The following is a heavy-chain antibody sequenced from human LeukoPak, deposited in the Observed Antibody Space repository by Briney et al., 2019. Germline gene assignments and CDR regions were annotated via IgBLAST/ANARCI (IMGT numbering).Heavy chain of an antibody. CDR2: IYTSGST. J-gene: IGHJ5*02. CDR3: ARGQYYYDSSGPIRGFDP. Sequence: PSETLSLTCSVSGGSMITYYWSWIRQPAGKGVEWIGRIYTSGSTNYNPSLKSRVTMSVDTSKNQFSLKLSSVTAADTAVYYCARGQYYYDSSGPIRGFDPWGQGTLVTVSS. V-gene: IGHV4-4*07. D-gene: IGHD3-22*01. CDR1: GGSMITYY.